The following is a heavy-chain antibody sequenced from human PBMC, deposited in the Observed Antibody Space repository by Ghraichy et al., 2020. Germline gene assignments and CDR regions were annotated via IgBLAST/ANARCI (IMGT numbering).Heavy chain of an antibody. J-gene: IGHJ6*02. CDR1: GGSISSGDYY. D-gene: IGHD3-3*01. V-gene: IGHV4-30-4*01. Sequence: SETLSLTCTVSGGSISSGDYYWSWIRQPPGKGLEWIGYIYYSGSTYYNPSLKSRVTISVDTSKNQFSLKLSSVTAADTAVYYCARDHYSITIFGKGYYYGMDVWGQGTTVTVSS. CDR2: IYYSGST. CDR3: ARDHYSITIFGKGYYYGMDV.